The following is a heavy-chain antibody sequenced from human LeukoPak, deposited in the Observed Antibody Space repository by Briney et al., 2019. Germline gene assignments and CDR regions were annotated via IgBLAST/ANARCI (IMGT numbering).Heavy chain of an antibody. J-gene: IGHJ5*02. CDR2: ISTSGTT. Sequence: SETLSLTCTISGDSISYYYWSWIRQPAGKGLEWIGRISTSGTTNYNPSLKSRVTMSVDTSKNHFSLKLSSVTAADTAVYYCARAINDYSNYEVLTDNWFDPWGQGTLVTVSS. V-gene: IGHV4-4*07. CDR3: ARAINDYSNYEVLTDNWFDP. CDR1: GDSISYYY. D-gene: IGHD4-11*01.